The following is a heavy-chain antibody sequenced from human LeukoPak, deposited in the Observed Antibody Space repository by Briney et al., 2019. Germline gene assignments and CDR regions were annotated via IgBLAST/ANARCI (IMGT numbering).Heavy chain of an antibody. Sequence: PGGSLRLSCAASGFTFSDYYMSWIRQAPGKGLEWVANIKQDGSEKYYVDSVKGRFTISRDNAKNSLYLQMNSLRAEDTAVYYCAREGLDYYDSSGYYLDYWGQGTLVTVSS. CDR1: GFTFSDYY. CDR3: AREGLDYYDSSGYYLDY. CDR2: IKQDGSEK. J-gene: IGHJ4*02. V-gene: IGHV3-7*01. D-gene: IGHD3-22*01.